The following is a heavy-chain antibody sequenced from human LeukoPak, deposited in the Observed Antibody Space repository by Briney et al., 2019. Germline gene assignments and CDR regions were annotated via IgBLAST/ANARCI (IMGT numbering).Heavy chain of an antibody. D-gene: IGHD3-22*01. CDR1: GGSISSSSYY. CDR3: ARAPDHYYDSSGYFGSFDY. Sequence: SETLSLTCTVSGGSISSSSYYWGWIRQPPGKGLEWIGRIYYSGSTYYNPSLKSRVIISVDTSKNQFSLKLSSVTAADTAVYYCARAPDHYYDSSGYFGSFDYWGQGTLVTVSS. CDR2: IYYSGST. J-gene: IGHJ4*02. V-gene: IGHV4-39*07.